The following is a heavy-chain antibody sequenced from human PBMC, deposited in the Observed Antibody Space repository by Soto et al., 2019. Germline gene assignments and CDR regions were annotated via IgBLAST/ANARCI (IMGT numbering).Heavy chain of an antibody. Sequence: QLQLQESGPGLVKSSETPSLTCSVSGASVSSSHYWGWIRQPPGKGLEWIGSVSYSGSPYYSPSFKSRITISVDTSNNQFSLRVRSVTATDTAVYFCARHYNTGAFFDYWGQGKLVTVSS. CDR3: ARHYNTGAFFDY. CDR1: GASVSSSHY. V-gene: IGHV4-39*01. D-gene: IGHD1-20*01. CDR2: VSYSGSP. J-gene: IGHJ4*02.